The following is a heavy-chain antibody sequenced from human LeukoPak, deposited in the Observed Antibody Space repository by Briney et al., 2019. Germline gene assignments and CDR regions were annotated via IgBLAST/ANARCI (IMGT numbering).Heavy chain of an antibody. Sequence: PGGSLRLSCAGSGFIFSGYWMSWVRQAPGKGLEWVANIKQDGSEKYYVDSVKGRFTISRDNSKNTLYLQMNSLRAGDTAVYYCAKKGATTGDFDYWGQGTLVTVSS. CDR2: IKQDGSEK. J-gene: IGHJ4*02. D-gene: IGHD1-26*01. CDR1: GFIFSGYW. V-gene: IGHV3-7*03. CDR3: AKKGATTGDFDY.